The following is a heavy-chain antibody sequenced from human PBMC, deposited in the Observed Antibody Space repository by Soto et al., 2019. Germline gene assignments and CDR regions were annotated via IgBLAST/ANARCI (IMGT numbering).Heavy chain of an antibody. J-gene: IGHJ5*02. CDR1: GGSISSGGYS. CDR3: ARGNRQLRGITGTTPNNWFDP. V-gene: IGHV4-30-2*01. D-gene: IGHD1-7*01. Sequence: PSETLSLTCAVSGGSISSGGYSWSWIRQPPGKGLEWIGYIYHSGSTYYNPSLKSRVTISVDRSKNQFSLKLSSVTAADTAVYYCARGNRQLRGITGTTPNNWFDPWGQGTLVTVSS. CDR2: IYHSGST.